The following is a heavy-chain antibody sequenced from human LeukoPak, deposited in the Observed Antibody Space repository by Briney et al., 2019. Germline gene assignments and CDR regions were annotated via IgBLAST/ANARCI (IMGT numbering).Heavy chain of an antibody. CDR2: ISGDGGRT. CDR3: SKDIGGFSYAADY. D-gene: IGHD5-18*01. CDR1: GFTFDDYA. J-gene: IGHJ4*02. V-gene: IGHV3-43*02. Sequence: GSLRLSCAASGFTFDDYATHWVRQAPGKGLEWVSLISGDGGRTYYADSVKGRFTISRDNSKNSLYLQMNSLRTEDTALFYCSKDIGGFSYAADYWGQGTLVTVSS.